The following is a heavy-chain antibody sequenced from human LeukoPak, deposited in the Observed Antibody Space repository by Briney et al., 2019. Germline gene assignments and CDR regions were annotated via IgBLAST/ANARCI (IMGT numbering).Heavy chain of an antibody. D-gene: IGHD1-26*01. Sequence: GGSLRLSCAASGFTFSSYSMNWVRQAPGKGLEWVSYISSSSSTIYYADSVKGRFTISRDNAKNSLYLQMNSLRAEDTAVYYCAKESLGSGSQYGSYHDYWGQGTLVTVSS. CDR1: GFTFSSYS. V-gene: IGHV3-48*01. CDR2: ISSSSSTI. J-gene: IGHJ4*02. CDR3: AKESLGSGSQYGSYHDY.